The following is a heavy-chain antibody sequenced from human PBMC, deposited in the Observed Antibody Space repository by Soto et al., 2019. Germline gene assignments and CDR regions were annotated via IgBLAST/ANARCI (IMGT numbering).Heavy chain of an antibody. CDR2: IYPGDSDT. D-gene: IGHD6-13*01. V-gene: IGHV5-51*01. J-gene: IGHJ4*02. CDR1: GYRFTSYW. Sequence: GESLKISCTVSGYRFTSYWIGWVRQMPGKGLEWMGIIYPGDSDTRYSPSFQGQVTISADKSISTAYLQWSSLKASDTAMYYCARPNGDHSSSWYAADYWGQGTLVTVSS. CDR3: ARPNGDHSSSWYAADY.